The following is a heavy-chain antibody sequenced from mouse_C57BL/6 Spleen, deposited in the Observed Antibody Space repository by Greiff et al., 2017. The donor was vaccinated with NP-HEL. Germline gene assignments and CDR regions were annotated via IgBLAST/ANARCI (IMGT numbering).Heavy chain of an antibody. V-gene: IGHV1-69*01. CDR3: ARSRELGRSAWFAY. CDR1: GYTFTSYW. Sequence: VQLQQPGAELVMPGASVKLSCKASGYTFTSYWMHWVKQRPGQGLEWIGEIDPSDSYTNYNQKFKGKSTLTVDKSSSTAYMQLSSLTSEDSAVYYCARSRELGRSAWFAYWGQGTLVTVSA. J-gene: IGHJ3*01. CDR2: IDPSDSYT. D-gene: IGHD4-1*01.